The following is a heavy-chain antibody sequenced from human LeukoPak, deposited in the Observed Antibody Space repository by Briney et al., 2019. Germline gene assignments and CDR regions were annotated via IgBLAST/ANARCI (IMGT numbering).Heavy chain of an antibody. CDR2: ISGSGGST. V-gene: IGHV3-23*01. J-gene: IGHJ4*02. Sequence: GGSLRLSCAVSGLTFSNYAMTWVRQAPGKGLEWVSAISGSGGSTYYADSVKGRFTISRDNSKSTLYLQMNSLRAEDTAVYYCARDSSYYAFDYWGQGTLVTVSS. CDR3: ARDSSYYAFDY. D-gene: IGHD3-10*01. CDR1: GLTFSNYA.